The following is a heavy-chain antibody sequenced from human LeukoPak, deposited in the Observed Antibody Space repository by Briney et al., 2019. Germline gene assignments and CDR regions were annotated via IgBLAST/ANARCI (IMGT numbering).Heavy chain of an antibody. CDR3: ARVYSSSFHYYYYYMDV. J-gene: IGHJ6*03. V-gene: IGHV3-48*01. D-gene: IGHD6-6*01. CDR1: GFTFSSYN. CDR2: ISSSSTI. Sequence: GGSLRLSCAASGFTFSSYNINWVRQAPGKGLEWVSYISSSSTIYYADSVKGRFTISSDNAKNSLYLLMNSLRAEDTAVYYCARVYSSSFHYYYYYMDVWGKGTTVTVSS.